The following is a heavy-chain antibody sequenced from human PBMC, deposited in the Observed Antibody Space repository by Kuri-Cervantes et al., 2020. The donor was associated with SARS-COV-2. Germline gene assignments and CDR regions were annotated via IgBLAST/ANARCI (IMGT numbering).Heavy chain of an antibody. V-gene: IGHV3-21*01. Sequence: ETLSLTCAASGFTFSSYSMNWVRQAPGKGLEWVSSISSSSSYIYYADSVKGRFTISRDNAKNSLYLQMNSLRAEDTAVYYCARDRGYCSSNCWFDPWGQGTLVTVSS. J-gene: IGHJ5*02. D-gene: IGHD2-2*01. CDR1: GFTFSSYS. CDR3: ARDRGYCSSNCWFDP. CDR2: ISSSSSYI.